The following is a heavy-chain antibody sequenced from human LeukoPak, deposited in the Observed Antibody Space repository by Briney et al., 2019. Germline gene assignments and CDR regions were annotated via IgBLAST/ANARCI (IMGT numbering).Heavy chain of an antibody. CDR2: INPSSGGT. V-gene: IGHV1-2*02. CDR3: ARGGTDGYNLDY. CDR1: GYTFTGYY. J-gene: IGHJ4*02. Sequence: ASVKVSCKASGYTFTGYYMHWVRQAPGQGLECIGWINPSSGGTNNAQKFQGRVTLTRDTSISTAYMELSRLTSDDTAVCYCARGGTDGYNLDYWGQGTLVTVSS. D-gene: IGHD5-24*01.